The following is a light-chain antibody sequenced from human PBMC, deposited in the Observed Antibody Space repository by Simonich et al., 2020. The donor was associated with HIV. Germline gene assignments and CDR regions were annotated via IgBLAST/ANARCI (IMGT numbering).Light chain of an antibody. Sequence: QSALTQPASVSGSPGQSITISCTGTSSAVGGYNYVSWYQQHPGKAPKLMIYDVTKRPSGVSNRFSGSKSGNTASLTISGLQADDEADYYCSSYTSSSTWVFGGGTKLTVL. CDR2: DVT. V-gene: IGLV2-14*01. CDR3: SSYTSSSTWV. CDR1: SSAVGGYNY. J-gene: IGLJ3*02.